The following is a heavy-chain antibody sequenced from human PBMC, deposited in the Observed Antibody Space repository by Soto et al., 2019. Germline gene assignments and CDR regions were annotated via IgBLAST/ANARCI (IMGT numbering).Heavy chain of an antibody. CDR2: IYYSGST. CDR3: ARDTPHEYYDILTGYSHYWYFDL. Sequence: QVQLQESGPGLVKPSQTLSLTCTVSGGSISSGGYYWSWIRQHPGKGLEWIGYIYYSGSTYYNPSLKSRVTISVETSKNQFSLKLSSVTTADKAVYYCARDTPHEYYDILTGYSHYWYFDLWGHGTLVTVSS. J-gene: IGHJ2*01. D-gene: IGHD3-9*01. V-gene: IGHV4-31*03. CDR1: GGSISSGGYY.